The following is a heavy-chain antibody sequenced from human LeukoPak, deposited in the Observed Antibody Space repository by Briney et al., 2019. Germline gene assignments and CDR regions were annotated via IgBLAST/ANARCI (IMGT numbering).Heavy chain of an antibody. D-gene: IGHD2-2*01. CDR2: ISGSGGST. Sequence: GGSLRLSCAASGFTFSSYAMSWVRQAPGKGLEWVSAISGSGGSTYYADSVKGRLTISRDNSKNTLYLQMNSRRAEDTAVYYCAKDRVAMIGYYFDYWGQGTLVTVSS. CDR1: GFTFSSYA. CDR3: AKDRVAMIGYYFDY. V-gene: IGHV3-23*01. J-gene: IGHJ4*02.